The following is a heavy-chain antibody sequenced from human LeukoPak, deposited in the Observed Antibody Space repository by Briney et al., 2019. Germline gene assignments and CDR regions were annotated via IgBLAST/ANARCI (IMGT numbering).Heavy chain of an antibody. V-gene: IGHV3-74*01. J-gene: IGHJ4*02. CDR2: ISGDGSRT. D-gene: IGHD7-27*01. Sequence: PGGSLRLSCAASGFTFSRNWMHWVRQAPGKGLVWVSRISGDGSRTDYADSVKGRFTISRDNRKNTLYLQMNSLRAEDTAVYYCARPLGPSVDFDYWGQGTLVTVSS. CDR1: GFTFSRNW. CDR3: ARPLGPSVDFDY.